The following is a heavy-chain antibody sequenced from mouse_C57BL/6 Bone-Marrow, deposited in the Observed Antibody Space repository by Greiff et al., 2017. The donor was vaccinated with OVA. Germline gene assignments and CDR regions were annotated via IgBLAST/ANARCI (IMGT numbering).Heavy chain of an antibody. CDR2: IYPGSGST. CDR3: AREVIYYGNYYAMDY. V-gene: IGHV1-55*01. D-gene: IGHD2-1*01. CDR1: GYTFTSYW. Sequence: VQLQQPGAELVKPGASVKMSCKASGYTFTSYWITWVKQRPGQGLEWIGDIYPGSGSTNYNEKFKSKATLTVDTSSSTAYMQLSSLTSEDSAVYYGAREVIYYGNYYAMDYGGQGTSVTVSS. J-gene: IGHJ4*01.